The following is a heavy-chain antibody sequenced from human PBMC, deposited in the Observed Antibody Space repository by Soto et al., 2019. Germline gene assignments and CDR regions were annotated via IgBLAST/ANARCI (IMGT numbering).Heavy chain of an antibody. J-gene: IGHJ4*02. V-gene: IGHV1-18*01. Sequence: ASVKVSCTASGYSFTSYGISWVRQAPGQGLEWMGWISAYNGNKKYAQKLQGRVTMTTDTSTSTAYMELRSLRSDDTALYYCARDLGSGPYYFDYWGQGTLVTVSS. CDR1: GYSFTSYG. D-gene: IGHD2-15*01. CDR2: ISAYNGNK. CDR3: ARDLGSGPYYFDY.